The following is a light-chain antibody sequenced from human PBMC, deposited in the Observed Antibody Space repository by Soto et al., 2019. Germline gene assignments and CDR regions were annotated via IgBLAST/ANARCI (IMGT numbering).Light chain of an antibody. Sequence: QSALTQPPSLSGSRGQSVTISCTGTSSDVGSYNRVSWYQQPPGTAPKLMIYEVSNRPSGVPDRFSGSKSGNTASLTISGLQPEDEADYYCNSYTRSNTYVFGTGTKVTVL. J-gene: IGLJ1*01. CDR2: EVS. CDR1: SSDVGSYNR. V-gene: IGLV2-18*02. CDR3: NSYTRSNTYV.